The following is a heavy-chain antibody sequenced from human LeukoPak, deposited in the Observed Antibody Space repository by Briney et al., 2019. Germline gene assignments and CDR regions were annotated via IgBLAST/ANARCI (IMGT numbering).Heavy chain of an antibody. J-gene: IGHJ5*02. Sequence: PGGSLRLSCAASGFAFSSYEMNWVRQAPGKGLEWVSYISSSASTIYYADSVKGRFTISGDNAKNSLYLQMNSLRADDTAIYYCARVSTHSQYNWFDPWGQGTLVTVSS. V-gene: IGHV3-48*03. D-gene: IGHD2-15*01. CDR3: ARVSTHSQYNWFDP. CDR2: ISSSASTI. CDR1: GFAFSSYE.